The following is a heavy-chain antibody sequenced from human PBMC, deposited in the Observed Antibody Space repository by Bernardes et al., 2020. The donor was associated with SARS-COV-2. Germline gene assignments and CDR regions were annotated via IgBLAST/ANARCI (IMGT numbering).Heavy chain of an antibody. CDR2: IFYYGIT. CDR1: CDSISITTYY. J-gene: IGHJ6*02. D-gene: IGHD3-3*01. CDR3: TRGVEIFGEVVFYYYGLDG. Sequence: SETPSLTCAVSCDSISITTYYWGCFRPPPLKGLYWICNIFYYGITYYNPSPKSLVTLSVDTSKNHFSLKLSSVTAADTAVYYCTRGVEIFGEVVFYYYGLDGWGQGTTVTVSS. V-gene: IGHV4-39*01.